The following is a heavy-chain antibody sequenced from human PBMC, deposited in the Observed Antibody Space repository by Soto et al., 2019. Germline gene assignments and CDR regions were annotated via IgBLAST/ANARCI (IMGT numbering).Heavy chain of an antibody. CDR1: RYTFTSYG. CDR2: INADNGKT. Sequence: ASVKVSCKGSRYTFTSYGISWVRQAPGQGLEWMGWINADNGKTSYAQRLQGRVTMTTDTSTSTAYVELRSLRSNDTAVYYCAAHSNTRYRYAFDVWGQGTMVTVSS. D-gene: IGHD6-13*01. J-gene: IGHJ3*01. V-gene: IGHV1-18*01. CDR3: AAHSNTRYRYAFDV.